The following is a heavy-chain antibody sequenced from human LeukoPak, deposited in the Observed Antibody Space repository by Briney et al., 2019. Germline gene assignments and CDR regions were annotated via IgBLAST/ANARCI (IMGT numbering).Heavy chain of an antibody. Sequence: GGSLRLSCAASGFTFSTYYMSWVRQAPRKGLEWVANIKQDGSDKSYVDSVKGRFTISRDNAKNSLYLQMNSLRAEDTAVYYCARKESNYVTHFDYWGQGTLVTVSS. V-gene: IGHV3-7*01. CDR3: ARKESNYVTHFDY. J-gene: IGHJ4*02. D-gene: IGHD4-11*01. CDR2: IKQDGSDK. CDR1: GFTFSTYY.